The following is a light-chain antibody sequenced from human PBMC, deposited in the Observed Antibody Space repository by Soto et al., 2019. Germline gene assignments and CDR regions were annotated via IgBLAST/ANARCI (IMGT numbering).Light chain of an antibody. CDR3: QQYKNWPWT. CDR2: GAS. CDR1: QSFSSSY. Sequence: EVVLTQSLGSLSLSPGERATLSCRASQSFSSSYLAWYQQKPGQAPRLLIYGASTRTTGIPARFSGSGSGTEFTLTISSLQSEDFAVYYCQQYKNWPWTFGQGTMV. J-gene: IGKJ1*01. V-gene: IGKV3-15*01.